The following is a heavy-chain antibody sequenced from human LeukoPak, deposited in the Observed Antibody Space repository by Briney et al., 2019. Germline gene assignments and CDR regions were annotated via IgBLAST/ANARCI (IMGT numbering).Heavy chain of an antibody. Sequence: PSETLSLTCTVSGGSISSGGYYWSWIRQPPGKGREWIGYIYYSGSTYYNPSLKSRVTLSVDTSKNQFSLKLSSVTAADTAVYYCARCPRAAMIVGPPRAFDIWGQGTMVTVSS. CDR2: IYYSGST. J-gene: IGHJ3*02. CDR3: ARCPRAAMIVGPPRAFDI. V-gene: IGHV4-31*03. D-gene: IGHD3-22*01. CDR1: GGSISSGGYY.